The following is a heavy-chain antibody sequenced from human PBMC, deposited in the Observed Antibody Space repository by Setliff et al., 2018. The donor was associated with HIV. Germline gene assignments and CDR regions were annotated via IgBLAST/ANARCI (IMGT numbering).Heavy chain of an antibody. J-gene: IGHJ4*02. CDR1: GFTFSSYS. CDR2: ISGSGSGV. D-gene: IGHD3-16*01. Sequence: PGGSLRLSCAASGFTFSSYSMNWVRQSPGKGLERVSYISGSGSGVDYADSVKGRFTVSRDNARSSLYLQLNSLRSEDTAVYYCARDLIWGFDYWGQGTPVTVSS. V-gene: IGHV3-48*01. CDR3: ARDLIWGFDY.